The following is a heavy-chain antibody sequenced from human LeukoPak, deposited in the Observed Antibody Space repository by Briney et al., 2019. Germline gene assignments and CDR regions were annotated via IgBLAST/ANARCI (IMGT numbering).Heavy chain of an antibody. Sequence: PSETLSITCTVSGGSISSYYWSWIRQPPGKGLEWIGYIYYSGSTNYNPSLKSRVTISVDTSKNQFSLKLSSATAADTAVYYRARSGYCSSTSCYFPMLNWGQGTLVTVSS. V-gene: IGHV4-59*01. D-gene: IGHD2-2*01. CDR2: IYYSGST. CDR1: GGSISSYY. CDR3: ARSGYCSSTSCYFPMLN. J-gene: IGHJ4*02.